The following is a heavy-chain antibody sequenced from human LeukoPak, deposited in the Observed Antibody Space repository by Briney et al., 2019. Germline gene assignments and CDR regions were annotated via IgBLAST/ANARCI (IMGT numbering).Heavy chain of an antibody. CDR1: GGSFSGYY. D-gene: IGHD2-8*01. J-gene: IGHJ4*02. CDR3: ARGSRCTNGVCYGTFVY. V-gene: IGHV4-34*01. CDR2: INHSGST. Sequence: PSETLSLTCAVYGGSFSGYYWSWIRQPPGKGLEWIGEINHSGSTNYNPSLKSRVTISVDTSKNQFSLKLSSVTAADKAVYYCARGSRCTNGVCYGTFVYWGQGTLVTVSS.